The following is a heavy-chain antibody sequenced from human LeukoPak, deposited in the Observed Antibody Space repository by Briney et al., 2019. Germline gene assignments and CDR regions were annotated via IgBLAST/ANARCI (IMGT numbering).Heavy chain of an antibody. CDR1: GFTFTSYV. J-gene: IGHJ5*02. CDR3: ARPRGAAAGTFGFDP. V-gene: IGHV3-30*03. CDR2: ISYDGSNK. D-gene: IGHD6-13*01. Sequence: GRSLRLSCAASGFTFTSYVMHWVRQAPGKGLQWVALISYDGSNKYYADSVKGRFTISRDNSKNTLYLQMNSLRAEDTAVYYCARPRGAAAGTFGFDPWGQGTLVTVSS.